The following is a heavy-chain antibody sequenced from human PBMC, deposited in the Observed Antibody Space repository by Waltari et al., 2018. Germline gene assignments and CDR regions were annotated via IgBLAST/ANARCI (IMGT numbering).Heavy chain of an antibody. D-gene: IGHD5-12*01. V-gene: IGHV4-38-2*01. CDR2: IYHTGST. J-gene: IGHJ4*02. CDR1: DYFISSGYF. CDR3: ARHSYSEPFHY. Sequence: QVQLQESGPGLVKPSETLSLTCAVSDYFISSGYFWAWIRQPPGKGLEWIAHIYHTGSTSYNPSLGSRVTISVDTSKNQFSLKMTSVPAADTAIYYCARHSYSEPFHYWGQGTLVTVSS.